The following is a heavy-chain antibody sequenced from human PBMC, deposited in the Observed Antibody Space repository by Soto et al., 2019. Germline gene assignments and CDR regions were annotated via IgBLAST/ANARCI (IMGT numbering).Heavy chain of an antibody. J-gene: IGHJ4*02. D-gene: IGHD2-15*01. V-gene: IGHV3-30-3*01. CDR3: ARDEEMRYCSVGNCIPLDY. Sequence: GGSLRLSCAASGFMFTNYAMDWVRQAPGKGLVWVALISHDGNNKYYTDSVKGRFTISRDNSKNTLYLQMNSLRPEDTAVYFCARDEEMRYCSVGNCIPLDYWGQGTLVTVSS. CDR2: ISHDGNNK. CDR1: GFMFTNYA.